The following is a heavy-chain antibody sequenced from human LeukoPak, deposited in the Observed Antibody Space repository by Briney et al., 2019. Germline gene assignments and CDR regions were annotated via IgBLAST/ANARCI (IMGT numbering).Heavy chain of an antibody. D-gene: IGHD3-3*01. J-gene: IGHJ4*02. CDR3: ARGDFWSGYDLIRVTTPIDY. V-gene: IGHV1-69*01. CDR1: RGTFSSYA. Sequence: GSSVKVSCKASRGTFSSYAISWVRQAPGQGLEWMGGIIPIFGPANYAQKFQGRVTITADESTSTAYMELSSLRSEDTAVYYCARGDFWSGYDLIRVTTPIDYWGQGTLVTVSS. CDR2: IIPIFGPA.